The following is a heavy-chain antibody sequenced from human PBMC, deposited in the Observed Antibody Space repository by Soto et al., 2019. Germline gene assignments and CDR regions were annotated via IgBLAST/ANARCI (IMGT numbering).Heavy chain of an antibody. Sequence: EVQLVESGGGLVKPGGSLRLSCAASGFTFSSYSMNWVRQAPGKGLEWVSSISSSSSYIYYADSVKGRFTISRDNAKNSLYLQMNSLRAEDTAVYYCARSSGTFGGVIVIGMFDYWGQGTLVTVSS. CDR2: ISSSSSYI. J-gene: IGHJ4*02. D-gene: IGHD3-16*02. CDR3: ARSSGTFGGVIVIGMFDY. CDR1: GFTFSSYS. V-gene: IGHV3-21*01.